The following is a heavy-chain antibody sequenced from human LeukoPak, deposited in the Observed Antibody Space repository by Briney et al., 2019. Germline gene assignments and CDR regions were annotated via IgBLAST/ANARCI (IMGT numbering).Heavy chain of an antibody. Sequence: GGSLRLSCAASGFTFDDYAMPWVRQAPGKGLEWVSGISWNSGSIGYADSVKGRSTISRDNAKNSLYLQMNSLRAEDTALYYCAKARGIAAAAYYFDYWGQGTLVTVSS. D-gene: IGHD6-13*01. CDR1: GFTFDDYA. V-gene: IGHV3-9*01. CDR2: ISWNSGSI. J-gene: IGHJ4*02. CDR3: AKARGIAAAAYYFDY.